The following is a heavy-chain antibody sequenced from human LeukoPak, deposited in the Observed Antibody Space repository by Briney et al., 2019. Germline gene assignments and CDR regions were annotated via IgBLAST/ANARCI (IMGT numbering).Heavy chain of an antibody. Sequence: GGSLRLSCAASGFTFSSYAMSWVRQAPGKGLEWVSAISGSGGSTYYADSVKGRFTISRDNSKNTLYLQMNSLRAEDTVVYYCAKDPDIVGATTPDYWGQGTLVTVSS. J-gene: IGHJ4*02. CDR2: ISGSGGST. CDR1: GFTFSSYA. CDR3: AKDPDIVGATTPDY. V-gene: IGHV3-23*01. D-gene: IGHD1-26*01.